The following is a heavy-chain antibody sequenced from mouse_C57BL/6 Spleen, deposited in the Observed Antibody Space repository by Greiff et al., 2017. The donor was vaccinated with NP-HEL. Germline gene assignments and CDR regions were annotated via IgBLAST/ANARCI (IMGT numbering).Heavy chain of an antibody. CDR1: GFTFSSYA. CDR3: ARDPRTGTLGWFAY. D-gene: IGHD4-1*01. V-gene: IGHV5-4*01. CDR2: ISDGGSYT. Sequence: EVHLVESGGGLVKPGGSLKLSCAASGFTFSSYAMSWVRQTPEKRLAWVATISDGGSYTYYPDNVKGRFTISRDNAKNNLYLQMSHLKSEDTTMYYCARDPRTGTLGWFAYWGQGTLVTVSA. J-gene: IGHJ3*01.